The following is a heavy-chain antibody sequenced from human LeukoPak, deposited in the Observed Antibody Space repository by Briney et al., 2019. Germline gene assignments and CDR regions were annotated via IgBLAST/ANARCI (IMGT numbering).Heavy chain of an antibody. CDR3: ARGYGNYVGWFDP. Sequence: SSETLSFTCTVSGGSIRSHYWIWIRQPPGKGLEWIGHISDSGTTNYNPSLKSRVTISVDTPKNQFSLRLSSVTAADTAVYFCARGYGNYVGWFDPWGQGTLVIVSS. J-gene: IGHJ5*02. V-gene: IGHV4-59*11. CDR2: ISDSGTT. CDR1: GGSIRSHY. D-gene: IGHD4-23*01.